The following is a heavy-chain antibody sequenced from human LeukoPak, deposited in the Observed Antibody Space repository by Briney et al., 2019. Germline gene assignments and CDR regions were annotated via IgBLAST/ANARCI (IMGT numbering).Heavy chain of an antibody. J-gene: IGHJ4*02. CDR3: ASREYTSSSGYY. V-gene: IGHV1-2*06. CDR1: GYTFTDHY. D-gene: IGHD6-6*01. Sequence: SVKVSCKASGYTFTDHYLHWVRQAPGQGLEWMGRINPNNGGTNYAQKFQGRVTMTRDTSISTAYMELSSLRSDDTAVYYCASREYTSSSGYYWGQGTLVTVSS. CDR2: INPNNGGT.